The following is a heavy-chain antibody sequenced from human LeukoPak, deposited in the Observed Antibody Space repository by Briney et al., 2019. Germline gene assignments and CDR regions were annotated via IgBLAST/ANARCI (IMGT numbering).Heavy chain of an antibody. V-gene: IGHV3-7*01. CDR2: IKQDGSEK. CDR3: ARGGRNSFFRFDY. CDR1: GFTFSSYW. D-gene: IGHD1-14*01. Sequence: GGSLRLSCAASGFTFSSYWMSWARQAPGKGLEWVANIKQDGSEKYYVDSVKGRFTISRDNAKNSLYLQMNSLRAEDTAVYYCARGGRNSFFRFDYWGQGTLVTVSP. J-gene: IGHJ4*02.